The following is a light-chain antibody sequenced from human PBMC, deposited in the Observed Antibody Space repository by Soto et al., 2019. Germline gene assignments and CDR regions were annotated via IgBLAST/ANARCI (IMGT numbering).Light chain of an antibody. V-gene: IGKV1-33*01. CDR3: QKFDSPPLT. Sequence: DIQMTQSPSSLSASVGDRVTIICQASQDITNYLNWYQQKPGKAPKLLIHDSSNWETGVPSRFSGSGSGTYFSFTISSLQPEDIATYFCQKFDSPPLTFGQGTRLAIK. CDR2: DSS. CDR1: QDITNY. J-gene: IGKJ5*01.